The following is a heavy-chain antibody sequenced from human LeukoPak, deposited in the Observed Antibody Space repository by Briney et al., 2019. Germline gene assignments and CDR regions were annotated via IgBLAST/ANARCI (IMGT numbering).Heavy chain of an antibody. Sequence: SQTLSLTCAVSGGSISGGGYPWRWLRQPPGKGLEWIGYIYHFGSTYYNPSLKSRVTLSVDRSKNQFSLKLTSVTAADTAVYYCARGTYDFWSGYSARPYYFDYWGQGTLVTVSS. J-gene: IGHJ4*02. CDR3: ARGTYDFWSGYSARPYYFDY. V-gene: IGHV4-30-2*01. CDR1: GGSISGGGYP. CDR2: IYHFGST. D-gene: IGHD3-3*01.